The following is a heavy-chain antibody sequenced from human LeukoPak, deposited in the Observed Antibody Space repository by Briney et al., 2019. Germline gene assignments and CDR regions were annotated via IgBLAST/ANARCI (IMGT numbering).Heavy chain of an antibody. J-gene: IGHJ4*02. Sequence: GGALRLSCAASVFTLSGYEMTWGRQAPGKGLEWVSYFGASGSTTYYPDSVQGRFTISRANAKKSLYLQMNRLRAEDTAVYYCASFTDYWGQGILVTVSS. V-gene: IGHV3-48*03. CDR2: FGASGSTT. CDR3: ASFTDY. CDR1: VFTLSGYE.